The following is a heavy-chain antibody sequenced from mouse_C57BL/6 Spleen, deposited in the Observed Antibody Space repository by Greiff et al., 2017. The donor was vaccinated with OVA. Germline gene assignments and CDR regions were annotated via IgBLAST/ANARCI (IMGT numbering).Heavy chain of an antibody. J-gene: IGHJ4*01. V-gene: IGHV1-80*01. D-gene: IGHD1-1*01. CDR3: ARGGDYDGSSYAMDY. CDR2: IYPGDGDT. CDR1: GYAFSSYW. Sequence: VQLQQSGAELVKPGASVKISCKASGYAFSSYWMNRVKQRPGTGLEWIGQIYPGDGDTNYNGKFKGKATLTADKSSSTAYMQLSSLTSEDSAVYVCARGGDYDGSSYAMDYWGQGTSVTVSA.